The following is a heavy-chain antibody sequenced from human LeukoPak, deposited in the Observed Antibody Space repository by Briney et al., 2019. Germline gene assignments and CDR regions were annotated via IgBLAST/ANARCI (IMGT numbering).Heavy chain of an antibody. J-gene: IGHJ4*02. CDR2: MNPNSGNT. CDR3: ARGPLLLWFGEPADY. D-gene: IGHD3-10*01. Sequence: GASVKVSCKASGYTFTSYDINWVRQATGQGLEWMGWMNPNSGNTGYAQKFQGRVTMTRNTSISTAYMELSSLRSDDTAVYYCARGPLLLWFGEPADYWGQGTLVTVSS. CDR1: GYTFTSYD. V-gene: IGHV1-8*01.